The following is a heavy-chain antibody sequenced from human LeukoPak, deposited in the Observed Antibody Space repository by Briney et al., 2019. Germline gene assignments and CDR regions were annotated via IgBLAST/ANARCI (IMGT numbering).Heavy chain of an antibody. V-gene: IGHV1-3*04. CDR3: GRERSGTYRTIDY. D-gene: IGHD1-26*01. CDR2: INTGNGNP. J-gene: IGHJ4*02. CDR1: GYTFISYA. Sequence: GASVKVSCKASGYTFISYALHWVRQAPGQRLEWLGWINTGNGNPKYSQKFQGTVSFTGDTSTRTAYMELNSLRSGDTAVYYCGRERSGTYRTIDYWGQGTLVTVSS.